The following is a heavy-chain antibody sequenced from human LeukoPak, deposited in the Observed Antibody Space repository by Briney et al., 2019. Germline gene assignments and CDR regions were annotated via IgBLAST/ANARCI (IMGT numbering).Heavy chain of an antibody. V-gene: IGHV3-23*01. CDR1: GFTFGSYA. J-gene: IGHJ4*02. CDR2: ISGSGGST. Sequence: GGSLRLSCAASGFTFGSYAMSWVRQAPGKGLEWVSAISGSGGSTYYADSVKGRFTISRDNSKNTLYLQMNSLRAEDTAVYYCEANYGNFDYWGQGTLVTVSS. CDR3: EANYGNFDY. D-gene: IGHD3-16*01.